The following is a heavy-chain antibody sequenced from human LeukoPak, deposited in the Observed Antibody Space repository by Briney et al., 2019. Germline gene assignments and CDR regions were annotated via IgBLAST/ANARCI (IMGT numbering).Heavy chain of an antibody. D-gene: IGHD5-12*01. CDR1: GYTFTGYY. CDR2: INPNSGGT. Sequence: GASVKVSCKASGYTFTGYYMHWVRQAPGQGLEWMGWINPNSGGTNYAQKFQGRVTMTRDTSISTAYMELSRLRFDDTAVYYCARPPYGGYGEDFDYWGQGTLVTVSS. V-gene: IGHV1-2*02. J-gene: IGHJ4*02. CDR3: ARPPYGGYGEDFDY.